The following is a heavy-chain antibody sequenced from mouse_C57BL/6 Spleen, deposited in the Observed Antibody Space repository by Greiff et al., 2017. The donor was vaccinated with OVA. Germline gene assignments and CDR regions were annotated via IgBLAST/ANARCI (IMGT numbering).Heavy chain of an antibody. V-gene: IGHV5-17*01. CDR2: ISSGSSTI. D-gene: IGHD2-4*01. CDR3: AKGAHDSLNAMDY. Sequence: EVHLVESGGGLVKPGGSLKLSCAASGFTFSDYGMHWVRQAPEKGLEWVAYISSGSSTIYYADTVKGRFTISRDNAKNTLFLQMTSLRSEDTAMYYCAKGAHDSLNAMDYWGQGTSVTVSS. CDR1: GFTFSDYG. J-gene: IGHJ4*01.